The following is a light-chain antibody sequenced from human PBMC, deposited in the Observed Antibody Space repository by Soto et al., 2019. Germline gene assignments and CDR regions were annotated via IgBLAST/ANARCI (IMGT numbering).Light chain of an antibody. CDR1: RGISNW. Sequence: DIQMTQSPSSVSASIGDRVTISCRASRGISNWLVWYQQKPGRAPKLLIYGASSLQIGVPSRFSGSGSGTDLTLTISGLQSDDFASYYCQQAYSFPPTFGQGTNVEIK. CDR3: QQAYSFPPT. J-gene: IGKJ1*01. CDR2: GAS. V-gene: IGKV1D-12*01.